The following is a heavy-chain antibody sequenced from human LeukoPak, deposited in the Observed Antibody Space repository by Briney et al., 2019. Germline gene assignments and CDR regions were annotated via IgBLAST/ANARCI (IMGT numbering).Heavy chain of an antibody. CDR2: IYYSGST. D-gene: IGHD6-19*01. CDR1: GGSFSGYY. V-gene: IGHV4-59*01. Sequence: PSETLSLTCAVCGGSFSGYYWSWIRQPPGKGLEWIGYIYYSGSTNYNPSLKSRVTISVDTSKNQFSLKLSSVTAADTAVYYCARDGDEAVAGTLNHWGQGTLVTVSS. J-gene: IGHJ5*02. CDR3: ARDGDEAVAGTLNH.